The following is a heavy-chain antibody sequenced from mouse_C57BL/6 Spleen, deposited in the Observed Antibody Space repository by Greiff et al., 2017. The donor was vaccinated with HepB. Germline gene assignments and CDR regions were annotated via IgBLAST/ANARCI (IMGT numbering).Heavy chain of an antibody. Sequence: EVKLMESGAELVKPGASVKLSCTASGFNIKDYYMHWVKQRTEQGLEWIGRIDPEDGETKYAPKFQGKATITADTSSNTAYLQLSSLTSEDTAVYYCAINYPGYWYFDVWGTGTTVTVSS. D-gene: IGHD2-1*01. J-gene: IGHJ1*03. CDR2: IDPEDGET. V-gene: IGHV14-2*01. CDR3: AINYPGYWYFDV. CDR1: GFNIKDYY.